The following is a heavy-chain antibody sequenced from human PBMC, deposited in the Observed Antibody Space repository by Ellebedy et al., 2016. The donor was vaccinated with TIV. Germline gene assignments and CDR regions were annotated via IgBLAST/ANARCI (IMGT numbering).Heavy chain of an antibody. Sequence: SETLSLTCSVSGGSISRYYWTWIRQPPGKGLEWIGYIYYTGSTDYSPSLKSRVTLAVDRSRNQISLKLNSVTAADTAMYYCARDSKNGWAFDIWGQGTMVTVSS. CDR1: GGSISRYY. CDR2: IYYTGST. D-gene: IGHD1-1*01. J-gene: IGHJ3*02. V-gene: IGHV4-59*01. CDR3: ARDSKNGWAFDI.